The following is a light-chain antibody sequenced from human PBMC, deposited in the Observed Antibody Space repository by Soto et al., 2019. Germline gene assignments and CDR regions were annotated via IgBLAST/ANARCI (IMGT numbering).Light chain of an antibody. CDR2: EVS. Sequence: QPVLTQPASVSGSPGQSITISCTGTSSDVGSYNLVSWYQQHPGKAPKLMIYEVSKRPSGVSNRFSGSKSGNTASLTISGLQAEDEADYYCCSYAGGSTYVFGSGTKVTVL. V-gene: IGLV2-23*02. CDR1: SSDVGSYNL. J-gene: IGLJ1*01. CDR3: CSYAGGSTYV.